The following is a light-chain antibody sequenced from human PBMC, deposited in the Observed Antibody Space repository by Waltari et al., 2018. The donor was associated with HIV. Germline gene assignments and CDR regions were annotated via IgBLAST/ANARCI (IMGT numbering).Light chain of an antibody. J-gene: IGKJ2*01. CDR3: QQYYSISSVT. Sequence: DIVMTQSPDSLVVSLGERATINCKSSQSVLYTSNNKNYLAWFQQKPGQPPKLLIYWASPRESGVPDRFTGSGSGTDFTLTISSLQAEDVAVYYCQQYYSISSVTFGQGTKLEIK. CDR2: WAS. V-gene: IGKV4-1*01. CDR1: QSVLYTSNNKNY.